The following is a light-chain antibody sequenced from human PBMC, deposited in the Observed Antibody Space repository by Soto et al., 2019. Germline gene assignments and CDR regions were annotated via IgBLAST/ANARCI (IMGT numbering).Light chain of an antibody. Sequence: QSALTQPASVSGSPGQSITISCTGTSSDVGGYNYVSWYQQHPGKAPKLMIYEVSNRPSGVSNRFSGSKSGNTASLTISGLKAEDEADYYSSSYTSSSTRVVGGGTKLTVL. V-gene: IGLV2-14*01. CDR2: EVS. J-gene: IGLJ3*02. CDR1: SSDVGGYNY. CDR3: SSYTSSSTRV.